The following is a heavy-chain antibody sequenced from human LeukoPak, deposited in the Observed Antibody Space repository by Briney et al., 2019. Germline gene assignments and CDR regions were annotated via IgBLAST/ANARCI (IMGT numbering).Heavy chain of an antibody. D-gene: IGHD3-10*01. CDR2: VYTSGST. J-gene: IGHJ4*02. CDR3: ARDRYYYYGSGSYYLFDY. V-gene: IGHV4-4*07. CDR1: GGSISSYY. Sequence: SETLSLTCTVSGGSISSYYWSWIRQPAGKGLEWIGRVYTSGSTNYNPSLKSRVTMSVDTSKNQFSLKLSSVTAADTAVYYCARDRYYYYGSGSYYLFDYWGQGTLVTVSS.